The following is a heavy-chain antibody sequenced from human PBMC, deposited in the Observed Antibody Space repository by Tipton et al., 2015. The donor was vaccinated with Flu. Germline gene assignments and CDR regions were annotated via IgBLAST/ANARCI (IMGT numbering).Heavy chain of an antibody. Sequence: SLRLSCAASGFMFSRYEMNWVRQAPGKGLEWVSYISSSGSITFHADSVKGRFTISRDNAKNSLYLQMNTLRAEDTAVYYCARKGVVRGVITPLLWGQGTTVTVSS. CDR3: ARKGVVRGVITPLL. J-gene: IGHJ6*02. D-gene: IGHD3-10*01. CDR2: ISSSGSIT. CDR1: GFMFSRYE. V-gene: IGHV3-48*03.